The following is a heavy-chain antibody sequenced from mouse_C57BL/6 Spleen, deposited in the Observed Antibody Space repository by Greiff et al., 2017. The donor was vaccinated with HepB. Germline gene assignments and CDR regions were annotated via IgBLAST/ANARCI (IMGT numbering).Heavy chain of an antibody. CDR1: GYTFTSYG. CDR2: IYPRSGNT. CDR3: GAERLAY. J-gene: IGHJ3*01. V-gene: IGHV1-81*01. Sequence: QVQLQQSGAELARPGASVKLSCKASGYTFTSYGISWVKQRTGQGLEWIGEIYPRSGNTYYNEKFKGKATLTADKSSSTAYMELRSLTSEDSAVYFCGAERLAYWGQGTLVTVSA. D-gene: IGHD2-12*01.